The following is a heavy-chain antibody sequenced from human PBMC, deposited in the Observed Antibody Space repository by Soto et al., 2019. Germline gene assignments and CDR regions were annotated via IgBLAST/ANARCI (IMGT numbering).Heavy chain of an antibody. J-gene: IGHJ4*02. D-gene: IGHD1-7*01. CDR3: TTFQLELPDY. CDR1: CFTFSKAW. CDR2: IKSKTDGGTT. Sequence: GGAPRLSCAASCFTFSKAWVNWVRPAPGKGLEWVGRIKSKTDGGTTDYAAPVKGRFTISRDDSKNTLYLQMNSLKTEDTAVYYCTTFQLELPDYWGQGTLVTVSS. V-gene: IGHV3-15*07.